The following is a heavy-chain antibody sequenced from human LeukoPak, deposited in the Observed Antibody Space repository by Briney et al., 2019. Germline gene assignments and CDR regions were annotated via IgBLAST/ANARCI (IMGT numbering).Heavy chain of an antibody. V-gene: IGHV3-9*01. Sequence: GGSLRLSCAASGFTFSSYAMHWVRLRPGKGPEWVSGIDWSSGDIAYAESVKGRFTISRDNAKNSLYLQMHSLRSEDTAFYYCAKDRTYYYNSGTYFDLWGRGTLVTVSS. CDR2: IDWSSGDI. CDR1: GFTFSSYA. J-gene: IGHJ2*01. CDR3: AKDRTYYYNSGTYFDL. D-gene: IGHD3-10*01.